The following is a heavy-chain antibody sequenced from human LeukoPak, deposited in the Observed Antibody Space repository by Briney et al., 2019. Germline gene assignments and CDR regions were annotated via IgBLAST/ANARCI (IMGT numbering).Heavy chain of an antibody. CDR2: IYTSGST. V-gene: IGHV4-4*09. Sequence: SETLSLTCTVSGGSISSYYWSWIRQPPGKGLEWIGYIYTSGSTNYNPSLKSRVTISVDTSKNQFSLKLSSVTAADTAVYYCARQYWNYYMDVWGKGTTVTVSS. CDR3: ARQYWNYYMDV. D-gene: IGHD1-1*01. J-gene: IGHJ6*03. CDR1: GGSISSYY.